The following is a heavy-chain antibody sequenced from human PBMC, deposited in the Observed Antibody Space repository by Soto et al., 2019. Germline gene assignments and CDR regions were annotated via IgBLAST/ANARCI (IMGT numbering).Heavy chain of an antibody. D-gene: IGHD3-16*02. Sequence: GSLRLSCAASGSTVSSNYISWVRQAPGKGLEWLSVIYSGGSTYYADSVKGRFTISRDNSKNTLYLQMNSLRAEDTAVYYCARDVISRHYYYGMDVWGQGTTVTVYS. CDR2: IYSGGST. CDR1: GSTVSSNY. J-gene: IGHJ6*02. CDR3: ARDVISRHYYYGMDV. V-gene: IGHV3-53*01.